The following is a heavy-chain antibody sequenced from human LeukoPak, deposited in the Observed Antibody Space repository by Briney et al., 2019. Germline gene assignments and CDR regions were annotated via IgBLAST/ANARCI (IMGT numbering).Heavy chain of an antibody. V-gene: IGHV3-20*04. CDR2: INWNGGST. D-gene: IGHD2-2*02. CDR1: GFTFDDYG. Sequence: GGSLRLSCAASGFTFDDYGMSWVRQAPGKGLEWVSGINWNGGSTGYADSMKGRFTISRDNAKNSLYLQMNSLRAEDTALYYCARRDIVVVPAAIFGAFDIWGQGTMVTVSS. J-gene: IGHJ3*02. CDR3: ARRDIVVVPAAIFGAFDI.